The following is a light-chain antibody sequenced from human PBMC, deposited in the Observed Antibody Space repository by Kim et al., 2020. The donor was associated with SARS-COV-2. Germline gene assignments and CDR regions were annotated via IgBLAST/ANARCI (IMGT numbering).Light chain of an antibody. CDR3: CSYAGSGTWV. CDR1: SNDVGSYDI. V-gene: IGLV2-23*02. CDR2: DVT. Sequence: GQSITISCTGTSNDVGSYDIVSWYQQLPGRAPKLVIYDVTKRPSGISSRFSGSKSGNTASLSISGLQTEDEADYSCCSYAGSGTWVFGGGTQLTVL. J-gene: IGLJ2*01.